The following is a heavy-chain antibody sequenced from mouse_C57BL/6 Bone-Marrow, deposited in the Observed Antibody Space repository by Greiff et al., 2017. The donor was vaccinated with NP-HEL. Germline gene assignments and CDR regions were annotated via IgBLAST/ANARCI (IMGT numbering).Heavy chain of an antibody. Sequence: QVQLQQSGPELVKPGASVKISCKASGYSFTSYYIHWVKQRPGQGLEWIGWLYPGSGNTKYNEKFKGKATLTADTSSSTAYMQLSSLTSEDSAVYYCASRGNSLWYFDVWGTGTTVTVSS. J-gene: IGHJ1*03. CDR2: LYPGSGNT. D-gene: IGHD2-1*01. CDR1: GYSFTSYY. CDR3: ASRGNSLWYFDV. V-gene: IGHV1-66*01.